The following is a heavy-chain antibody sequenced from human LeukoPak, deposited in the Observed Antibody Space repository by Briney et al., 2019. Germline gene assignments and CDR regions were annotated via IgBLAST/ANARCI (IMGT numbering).Heavy chain of an antibody. Sequence: ASVKDSCKASGYTFTGYYMHWVRQAPGQGLEWMGWINPNSGGTNYAQKFQDRVTMTRDTSISTVYMELSRLRSDDTAVYYCARSPDILTGEKFDYWGQGTLVTVSS. J-gene: IGHJ4*02. CDR1: GYTFTGYY. CDR2: INPNSGGT. D-gene: IGHD3-9*01. CDR3: ARSPDILTGEKFDY. V-gene: IGHV1-2*02.